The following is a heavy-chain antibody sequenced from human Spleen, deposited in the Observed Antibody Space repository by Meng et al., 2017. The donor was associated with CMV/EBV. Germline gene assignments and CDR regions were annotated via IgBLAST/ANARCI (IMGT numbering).Heavy chain of an antibody. CDR3: AHSKRVADVWYFDY. CDR2: IYWDDDK. V-gene: IGHV2-5*02. D-gene: IGHD2-8*01. CDR1: GFSLSTSGVG. Sequence: QITLKESGPTLVKPTQTLTPTCTFSGFSLSTSGVGVGWIRQPPGKALEWLALIYWDDDKRYSPSLKSRLTITKDTSKNQVVLTMTNMDPVDTATYYCAHSKRVADVWYFDYWGQGTLVTVSS. J-gene: IGHJ4*02.